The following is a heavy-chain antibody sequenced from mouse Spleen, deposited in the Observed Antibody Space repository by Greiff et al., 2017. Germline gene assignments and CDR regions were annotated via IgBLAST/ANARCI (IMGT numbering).Heavy chain of an antibody. Sequence: EVQRVESGGGLVQSGRSLRLSCATSGFTFSDFYMEWVRQAPGKGLEWIAASRNKANDYTTEYSASVKGRFIVSRDTSQSILYLQMNALRAEDTAIYYCAREDYRYDGVFDYWGQGTTLTVSS. D-gene: IGHD2-14*01. CDR3: AREDYRYDGVFDY. V-gene: IGHV7-1*01. CDR1: GFTFSDFY. CDR2: SRNKANDYTT. J-gene: IGHJ2*01.